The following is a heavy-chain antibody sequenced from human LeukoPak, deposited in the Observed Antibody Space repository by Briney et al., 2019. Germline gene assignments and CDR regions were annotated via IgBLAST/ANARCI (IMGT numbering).Heavy chain of an antibody. Sequence: SETLSLTCTVSGGSISSSSYYWGWIRQPPGKGLEWIGSIYYSGCTYYNPSLKSRVTISVDTSKNQFSLKLSSVTAADTAVYYCARAQIAAGTPNWFDPWGQGTLVTVSS. V-gene: IGHV4-39*07. J-gene: IGHJ5*02. CDR3: ARAQIAAGTPNWFDP. D-gene: IGHD6-13*01. CDR2: IYYSGCT. CDR1: GGSISSSSYY.